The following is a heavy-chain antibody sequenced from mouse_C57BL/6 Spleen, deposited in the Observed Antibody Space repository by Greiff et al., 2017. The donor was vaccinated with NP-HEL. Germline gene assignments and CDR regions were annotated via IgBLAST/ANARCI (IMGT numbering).Heavy chain of an antibody. J-gene: IGHJ1*03. CDR1: GFTFSDYY. D-gene: IGHD1-1*01. Sequence: EVNVVESEGGLVQPGSSMKLSCTASGFTFSDYYMAWVRQVPEKGLEWVANINYDGSSTYYLDSLKSRFIISRDNAKNILYLQMSSLKSEDTATYYCARGDYYGRYFDVWGTGTTVTVSS. CDR3: ARGDYYGRYFDV. V-gene: IGHV5-16*01. CDR2: INYDGSST.